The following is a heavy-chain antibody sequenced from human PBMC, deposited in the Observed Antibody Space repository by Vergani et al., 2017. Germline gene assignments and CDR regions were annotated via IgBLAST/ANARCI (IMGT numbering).Heavy chain of an antibody. Sequence: EVPLVQSGAEVKTPGESLRISCKGSGYSFTSYWISWVRQMPGKGLEWMGRIDPSDSYTNYSPSFQGHVTISADKSISTAYLQWSSLKASDTAMYYCARQVAVAGKWWGPYYYYGMDVWGQGTTVTVSS. V-gene: IGHV5-10-1*01. CDR1: GYSFTSYW. J-gene: IGHJ6*02. CDR3: ARQVAVAGKWWGPYYYYGMDV. D-gene: IGHD6-19*01. CDR2: IDPSDSYT.